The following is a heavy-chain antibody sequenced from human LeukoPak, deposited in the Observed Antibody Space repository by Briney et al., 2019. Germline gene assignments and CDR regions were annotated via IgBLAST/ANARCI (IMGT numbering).Heavy chain of an antibody. V-gene: IGHV4-59*11. CDR3: ARSPSTTGTTGWFAP. J-gene: IGHJ5*02. Sequence: SETLSLTCTVSGGSISSHYWSWIRQPPGKGLEWIGYIYYSGSTNYNPSLKGRVTISVDTSKNQFSLKLSSVTAADTAVYYCARSPSTTGTTGWFAPWGQGTLVTVYS. D-gene: IGHD1-1*01. CDR1: GGSISSHY. CDR2: IYYSGST.